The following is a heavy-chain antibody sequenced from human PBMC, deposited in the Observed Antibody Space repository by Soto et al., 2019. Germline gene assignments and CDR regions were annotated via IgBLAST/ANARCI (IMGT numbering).Heavy chain of an antibody. V-gene: IGHV3-53*01. CDR2: IYSGGST. CDR3: ARGLSFYYYDSTGLDY. J-gene: IGHJ4*02. Sequence: GGSLRLSCAASGFTVSSNYMSWVRQAPGKGLEWVSVIYSGGSTYYADSVKGRFTISRDNSKNTLYLQMNSLRAEDTAVYYCARGLSFYYYDSTGLDYWGQGTLVTVSS. CDR1: GFTVSSNY. D-gene: IGHD3-22*01.